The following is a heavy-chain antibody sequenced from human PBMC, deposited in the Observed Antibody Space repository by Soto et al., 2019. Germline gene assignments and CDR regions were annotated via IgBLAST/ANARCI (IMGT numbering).Heavy chain of an antibody. CDR1: GGSVSSGSYY. CDR2: IYYSGST. J-gene: IGHJ6*02. Sequence: PSLTCTVSGGSVSSGSYYWSWIRQPPGKGLEWIGYIYYSGSTNYNPSLKSRVTISVDTSKNQFSLKLSSVTAADTAVYYCASVGIAVAGTIDYYYGMDVWGQGTTVTVSS. CDR3: ASVGIAVAGTIDYYYGMDV. V-gene: IGHV4-61*01. D-gene: IGHD6-19*01.